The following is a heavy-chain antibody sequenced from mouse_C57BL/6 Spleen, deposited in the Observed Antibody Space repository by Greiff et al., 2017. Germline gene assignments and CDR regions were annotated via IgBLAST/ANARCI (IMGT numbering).Heavy chain of an antibody. J-gene: IGHJ3*01. CDR1: GFTFTSYW. CDR3: ARSDYYHGDAGAY. Sequence: QVQLQQPGTELVKPGASVTLSCKASGFTFTSYWVHWVKQRPGQGLEWIGNINPSNGGTNYTEKFKSKATLTVDNSSSPAFMKHSSLTYEDSAAYYCARSDYYHGDAGAYWGQGTPVTVSA. D-gene: IGHD2-13*01. CDR2: INPSNGGT. V-gene: IGHV1-53*01.